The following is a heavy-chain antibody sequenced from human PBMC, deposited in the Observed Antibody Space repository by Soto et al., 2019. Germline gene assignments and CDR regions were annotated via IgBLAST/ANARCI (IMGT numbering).Heavy chain of an antibody. CDR3: ARDQGDDYYYYYGMDV. V-gene: IGHV3-33*01. J-gene: IGHJ6*02. D-gene: IGHD3-16*01. CDR2: IWYDGSNK. Sequence: QVQLVESGGGVVQPGRSLRLSCAASGFTFSSYGMHWVRQAPGKGLEWMAVIWYDGSNKYYADSVKGRFTISRDNSKNTLYLQMNSLRAEDTAVYYCARDQGDDYYYYYGMDVWGQGTTVTVSS. CDR1: GFTFSSYG.